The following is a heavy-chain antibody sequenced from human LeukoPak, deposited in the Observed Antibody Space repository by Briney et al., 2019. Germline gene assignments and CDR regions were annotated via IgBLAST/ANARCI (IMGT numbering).Heavy chain of an antibody. CDR1: GFTFSSYS. CDR3: ARDTPRVAFLEWLSSGFDC. Sequence: PGGSLRLSCAASGFTFSSYSMNWVRQAPGKGLEWVSSISSSSSYIYYADSVKGRFTISRDNAKNSLYLQMSSLRAEDTAVYYCARDTPRVAFLEWLSSGFDCWGQGTLATVSS. D-gene: IGHD3-3*02. V-gene: IGHV3-21*01. CDR2: ISSSSSYI. J-gene: IGHJ4*02.